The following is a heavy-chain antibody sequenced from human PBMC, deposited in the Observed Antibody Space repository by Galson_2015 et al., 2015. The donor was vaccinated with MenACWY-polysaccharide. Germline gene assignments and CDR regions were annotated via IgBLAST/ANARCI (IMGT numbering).Heavy chain of an antibody. J-gene: IGHJ4*02. CDR2: IRNDGRK. Sequence: VRQAPGKGLEWVALIRNDGRKHYPDAVKGRFTISRDNSKNTLYLQMNSLRPEDTAVYYCARNPSRLDIAAASHWGQGALVSVSS. CDR3: ARNPSRLDIAAASH. D-gene: IGHD6-13*01. V-gene: IGHV3-30*02.